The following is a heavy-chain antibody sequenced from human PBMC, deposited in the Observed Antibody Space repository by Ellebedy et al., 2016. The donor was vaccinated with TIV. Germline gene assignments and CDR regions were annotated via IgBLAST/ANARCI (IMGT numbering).Heavy chain of an antibody. V-gene: IGHV3-23*01. J-gene: IGHJ4*02. D-gene: IGHD3-22*01. CDR1: GFIFSNYP. CDR2: ISGSGGAS. Sequence: GESLKISCAASGFIFSNYPMNWVRQAPGKGLEWVSGISGSGGASNFADSVKGRFAISRDNSENTVYLQMNSLRVEDTAIYYCAKDLFYDSFGPFDYWGQGTLVTVSS. CDR3: AKDLFYDSFGPFDY.